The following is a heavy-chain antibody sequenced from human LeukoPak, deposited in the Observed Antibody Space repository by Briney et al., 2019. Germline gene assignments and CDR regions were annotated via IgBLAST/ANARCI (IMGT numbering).Heavy chain of an antibody. CDR1: GASISSGGYY. CDR2: IYYSGST. V-gene: IGHV4-31*03. D-gene: IGHD4-11*01. CDR3: ARLRLQYIFYY. Sequence: SETLSLTCNVSGASISSGGYYWSWSRQHPGKGLEWIGYIYYSGSTYYNPSLKSRVTISVDISKNQFSLRLSSVSAADTAVYYCARLRLQYIFYYWGQGGLVTVSS. J-gene: IGHJ4*02.